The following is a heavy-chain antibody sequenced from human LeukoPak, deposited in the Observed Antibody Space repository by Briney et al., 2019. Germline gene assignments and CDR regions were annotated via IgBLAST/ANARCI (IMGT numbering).Heavy chain of an antibody. D-gene: IGHD2/OR15-2a*01. CDR2: IIHIFGTA. V-gene: IGHV1-69*05. J-gene: IGHJ5*02. CDR1: GGTFSSYA. CDR3: ARGISVLENWFDP. Sequence: SVTVSCKASGGTFSSYAISWVRQAPGQGLEWMGGIIHIFGTANYAQKFQGRVTITTDESTSTAYMELSSLRSEDTAVYYCARGISVLENWFDPWGQGTLVTVSS.